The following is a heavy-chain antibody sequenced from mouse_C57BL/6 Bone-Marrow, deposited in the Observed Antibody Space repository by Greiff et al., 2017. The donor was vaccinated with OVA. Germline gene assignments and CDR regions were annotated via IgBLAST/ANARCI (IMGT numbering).Heavy chain of an antibody. D-gene: IGHD1-1*01. CDR3: ARYDYGSRRDY. Sequence: QVQLQQSGAELARPGASVKLSCKASGYTFTSYGISWVKQRTGQGLEWIGEIYPRSGNTYYNEKFKGTATLTADKSSSTAYMELRSLTSEDSAVYFCARYDYGSRRDYWGQGTTLTVSS. CDR1: GYTFTSYG. J-gene: IGHJ2*01. CDR2: IYPRSGNT. V-gene: IGHV1-81*01.